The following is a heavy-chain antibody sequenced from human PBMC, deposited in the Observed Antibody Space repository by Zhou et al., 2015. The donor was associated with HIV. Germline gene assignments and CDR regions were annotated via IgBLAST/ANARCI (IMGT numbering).Heavy chain of an antibody. J-gene: IGHJ2*01. CDR1: GYTFTSYD. CDR2: MNPNSGNT. Sequence: QVQLVQSGAEVKKPGASVKVSCKASGYTFTSYDINWVRQATGQGLEWMGWMNPNSGNTGYAQKFQGRVTMTRNTSISTAYMELSSLRSEDTAVYYCASSGKSSPNWYFDLWGRGTWSLSPQ. D-gene: IGHD2-2*01. CDR3: ASSGKSSPNWYFDL. V-gene: IGHV1-8*01.